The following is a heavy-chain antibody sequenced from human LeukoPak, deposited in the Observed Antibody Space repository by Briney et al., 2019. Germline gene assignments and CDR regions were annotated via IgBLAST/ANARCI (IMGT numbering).Heavy chain of an antibody. CDR3: ARKSHQRGYAGYDY. CDR1: GGSISSYY. CDR2: IYYSGST. D-gene: IGHD5-12*01. J-gene: IGHJ4*02. V-gene: IGHV4-59*12. Sequence: SETLSLTCTVSGGSISSYYWSWIRQPPGKGLEWIGYIYYSGSTNYNPSLKSRVTISVDTSKNQFSLNLNSVTAADSAVYYCARKSHQRGYAGYDYWGQGTLVTVSS.